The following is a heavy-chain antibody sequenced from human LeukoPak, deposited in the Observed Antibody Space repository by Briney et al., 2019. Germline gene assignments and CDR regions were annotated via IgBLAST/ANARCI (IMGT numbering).Heavy chain of an antibody. CDR3: ARSDYSNNWFDP. Sequence: SQTLSLTCTVSGGSISSGDYYWSWIRQPPGKGLEWIGSIYYSGSTYYNPSLKSRVTISVDTSKNQFSLKLSSVTAADTAVYYCARSDYSNNWFDPWGQGTLVTVSS. V-gene: IGHV4-39*01. CDR2: IYYSGST. CDR1: GGSISSGDYY. J-gene: IGHJ5*02. D-gene: IGHD4-11*01.